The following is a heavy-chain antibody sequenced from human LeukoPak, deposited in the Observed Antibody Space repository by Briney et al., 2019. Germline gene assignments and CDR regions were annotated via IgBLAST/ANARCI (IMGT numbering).Heavy chain of an antibody. Sequence: GGSLRLSCAASGFTVRSYAMHWVRQPPGKGLEWVALIPYDGSNKYYADSVKGRFTVSRDNSKNTLYLQMNSLRAEDTAVYYCVRGAYSSSWLNFDYWGQGTLVTVSS. CDR2: IPYDGSNK. CDR1: GFTVRSYA. CDR3: VRGAYSSSWLNFDY. D-gene: IGHD6-13*01. V-gene: IGHV3-30*04. J-gene: IGHJ4*02.